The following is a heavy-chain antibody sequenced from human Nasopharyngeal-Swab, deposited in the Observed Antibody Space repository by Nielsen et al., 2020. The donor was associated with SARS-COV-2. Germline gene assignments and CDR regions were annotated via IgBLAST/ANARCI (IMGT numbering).Heavy chain of an antibody. D-gene: IGHD6-19*01. V-gene: IGHV5-51*01. CDR2: IYPGDSDT. Sequence: GGSLRLSCKGSGYSFTSYWIGWVRQMTGKGLEWMGIIYPGDSDTRYSPSFQGQVTISADKSISTAYLQWSSLKASDTAMYYCASPAIAVAGTGDYGMDVWGQGTTVTVSS. CDR3: ASPAIAVAGTGDYGMDV. CDR1: GYSFTSYW. J-gene: IGHJ6*02.